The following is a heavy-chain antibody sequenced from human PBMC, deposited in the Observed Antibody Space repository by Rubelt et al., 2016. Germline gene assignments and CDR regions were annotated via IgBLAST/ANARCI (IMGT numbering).Heavy chain of an antibody. Sequence: QVQLVQSGAEVKKPGSSVKVSCKASGGTFRSYAISWVRQAPGQGLEWMGGIIPIFGTATYAQKFQGRVTIIADESTRTCYRGLSSLRSEETAVYYCARRQRLGRFDYWGQGTLVTVSS. D-gene: IGHD6-25*01. V-gene: IGHV1-69*01. CDR2: IIPIFGTA. CDR3: ARRQRLGRFDY. J-gene: IGHJ4*02. CDR1: GGTFRSYA.